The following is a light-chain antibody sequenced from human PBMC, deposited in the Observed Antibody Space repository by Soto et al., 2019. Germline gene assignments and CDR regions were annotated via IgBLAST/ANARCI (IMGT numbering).Light chain of an antibody. Sequence: QSVLTQPPSASGTPGQRVTISCSGSSSNIGSNFVYWYQQFPGTAPKLLIYRNNQRPSGVPDRFSGSKSGTSASLAIRGLPSGDEADYYCAAWDDSVSGWVFGGGTKLTVL. CDR3: AAWDDSVSGWV. J-gene: IGLJ3*02. V-gene: IGLV1-47*01. CDR2: RNN. CDR1: SSNIGSNF.